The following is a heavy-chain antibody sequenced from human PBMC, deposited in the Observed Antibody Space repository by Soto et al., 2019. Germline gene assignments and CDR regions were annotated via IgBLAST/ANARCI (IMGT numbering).Heavy chain of an antibody. CDR2: IKQDGSEK. CDR3: ARRPGYSSGWFAD. Sequence: EVQLVESGGGLVQPGGSLRLSCAASGFTFSTYWMSWVRQAPGKGLEWLANIKQDGSEKYYVDSVKGRFIVSRDNAKNSLYLQMNSLRAEDTAVYYCARRPGYSSGWFADWGQGTLVTVS. D-gene: IGHD6-19*01. CDR1: GFTFSTYW. V-gene: IGHV3-7*01. J-gene: IGHJ4*02.